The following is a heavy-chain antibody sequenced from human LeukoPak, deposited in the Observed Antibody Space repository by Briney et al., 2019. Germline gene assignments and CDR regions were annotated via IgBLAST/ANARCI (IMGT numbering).Heavy chain of an antibody. V-gene: IGHV3-21*01. D-gene: IGHD3-22*01. CDR1: GYTFSSYS. Sequence: GGSLRLSCLASGYTFSSYSINWVRQAPGKGLEWVSSISVRSNYIYYADSVRGRFRISRDDARDSLFLEMNSLRAEDTAVYYCVRLRRNSDTSGFYYYYDFWGQGSLVTVSS. J-gene: IGHJ4*02. CDR2: ISVRSNYI. CDR3: VRLRRNSDTSGFYYYYDF.